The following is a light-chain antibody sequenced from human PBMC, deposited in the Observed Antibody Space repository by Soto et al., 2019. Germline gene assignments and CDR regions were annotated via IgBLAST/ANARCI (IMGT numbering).Light chain of an antibody. CDR3: SSYAGSNNYV. CDR1: RSDVGGYIS. Sequence: QSGLTQPPSASGSPGQTVTISCTGIRSDVGGYISVSWYQQHAGKAPKLMIYEVSKRPSGVPDRFSGSKSGNTASLTVSGLQAEDEGDYYCSSYAGSNNYVFGTGTKVTVL. CDR2: EVS. V-gene: IGLV2-8*01. J-gene: IGLJ1*01.